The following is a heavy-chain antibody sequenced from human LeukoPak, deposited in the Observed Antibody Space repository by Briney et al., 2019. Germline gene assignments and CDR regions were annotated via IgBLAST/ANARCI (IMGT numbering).Heavy chain of an antibody. V-gene: IGHV1-3*03. D-gene: IGHD6-6*01. CDR3: ARARGYSSSSYYYYYMDV. CDR2: INAGNGNT. CDR1: GYTFTSYA. Sequence: ASVKVSCKASGYTFTSYAMHWVRQAPGQRLEWMGWINAGNGNTKYSQEFQGRVTITRDTSASTAYMELSSLRSEDMAVYYCARARGYSSSSYYYYYMDVWGKGTTVTVSS. J-gene: IGHJ6*03.